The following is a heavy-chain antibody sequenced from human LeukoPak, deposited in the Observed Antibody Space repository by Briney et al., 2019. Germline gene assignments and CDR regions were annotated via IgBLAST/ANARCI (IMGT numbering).Heavy chain of an antibody. CDR3: ARDEAAAGPH. D-gene: IGHD6-13*01. CDR1: GFTFSSYS. V-gene: IGHV3-21*01. Sequence: PGGSLRLSCAASGFTFSSYSMNWVRQAPGKGLEWVSSISSSSSYIYYADSVKGRFTISRDNAKNSLYLQMDSLRAEDTAVYYCARDEAAAGPHWGQGTLVTVSS. J-gene: IGHJ4*02. CDR2: ISSSSSYI.